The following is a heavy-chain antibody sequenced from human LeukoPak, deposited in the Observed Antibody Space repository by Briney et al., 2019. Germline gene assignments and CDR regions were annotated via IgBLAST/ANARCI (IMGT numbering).Heavy chain of an antibody. D-gene: IGHD3-10*01. V-gene: IGHV4-59*01. CDR2: THYSGST. Sequence: SEALSLTCTVSGGSIKSFYWSWMRQPPGRELEWIGYTHYSGSTNYNPSLKSRVTISVDTAKNQFSLRLTSVTAADTAWYYCARYNYYSHWFDPWGQGTLVTVSS. CDR1: GGSIKSFY. CDR3: ARYNYYSHWFDP. J-gene: IGHJ5*02.